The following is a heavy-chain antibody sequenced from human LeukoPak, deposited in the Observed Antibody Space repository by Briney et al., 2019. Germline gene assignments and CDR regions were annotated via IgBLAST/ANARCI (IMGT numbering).Heavy chain of an antibody. Sequence: GGSLRLSCAASGFTFSSYAMSWVRQAPGKGLEWVSAISGSGGSTYYADSVKGRFTISRDNSKNTLYLQMNSLRAEDRAVYYCAKDLSRFSAFDIWGQGTMATVSS. CDR3: AKDLSRFSAFDI. CDR1: GFTFSSYA. D-gene: IGHD3-10*01. V-gene: IGHV3-23*01. CDR2: ISGSGGST. J-gene: IGHJ3*02.